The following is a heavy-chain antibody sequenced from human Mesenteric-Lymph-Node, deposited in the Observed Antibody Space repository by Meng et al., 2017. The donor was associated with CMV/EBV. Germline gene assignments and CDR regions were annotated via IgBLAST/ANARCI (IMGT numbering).Heavy chain of an antibody. CDR3: ATVGGYGSGSYLAF. J-gene: IGHJ4*02. V-gene: IGHV1-2*02. Sequence: ASVKVSCKASGYTFTGHYMHWVRQAPEQGLEWMGWINPNRGDTNYAQKFQGRVTMTRDTSISTAYMELSSLISDDSAVYYCATVGGYGSGSYLAFWGQGALVTVSS. CDR2: INPNRGDT. CDR1: GYTFTGHY. D-gene: IGHD3-10*01.